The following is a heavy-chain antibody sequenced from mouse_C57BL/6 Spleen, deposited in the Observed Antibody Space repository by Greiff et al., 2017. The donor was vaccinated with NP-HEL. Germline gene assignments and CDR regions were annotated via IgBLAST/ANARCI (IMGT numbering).Heavy chain of an antibody. CDR3: ARYMGYAMDY. CDR1: GYTFTSYW. Sequence: QVQLQQPGAELVKPGASVKLSCKASGYTFTSYWMQWVKQRPGQGLEWIGEIDPSDSYTNYNQKFKGKATLTVDTYSSTAYMQLSSLTSEDSAVYYCARYMGYAMDYWGQGTSVTVSS. D-gene: IGHD1-1*02. J-gene: IGHJ4*01. V-gene: IGHV1-50*01. CDR2: IDPSDSYT.